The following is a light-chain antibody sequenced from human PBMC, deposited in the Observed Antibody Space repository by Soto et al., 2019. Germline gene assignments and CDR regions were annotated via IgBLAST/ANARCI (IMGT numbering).Light chain of an antibody. CDR1: QSVSSSY. Sequence: EIVLTQSPGTLSLSPGERATLSCRASQSVSSSYLAWYQQKPGQAPRLLIYGASSRATGIPDRFSGSGSGTDFTITTSILETEDLAVYYCQQYGSSPPLTFGGGTKVEIK. V-gene: IGKV3-20*01. CDR3: QQYGSSPPLT. CDR2: GAS. J-gene: IGKJ4*01.